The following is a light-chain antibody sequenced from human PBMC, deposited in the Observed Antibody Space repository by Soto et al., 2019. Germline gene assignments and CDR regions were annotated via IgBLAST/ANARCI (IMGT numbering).Light chain of an antibody. CDR1: QSINTW. CDR2: KAS. Sequence: DIPMTQSPSTLSASVGARVTITCRASQSINTWLAWYQQKPGKAPKLLIYKASSLESGVPSRFSGSGSGTEFTLTVSSLQPDDFATYYCQQYNTYVWTFGQGTKVDIK. CDR3: QQYNTYVWT. V-gene: IGKV1-5*03. J-gene: IGKJ1*01.